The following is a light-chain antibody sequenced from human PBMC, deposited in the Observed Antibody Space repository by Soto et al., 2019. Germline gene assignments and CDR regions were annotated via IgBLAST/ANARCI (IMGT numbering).Light chain of an antibody. CDR2: DVN. V-gene: IGLV2-14*03. CDR1: SSDIGAYNF. J-gene: IGLJ2*01. Sequence: QPVLTQPASVSGCPGQSITISCTGTSSDIGAYNFVSWYQQHPGKAPKLMLYDVNIRPSGVSNRFSGSKSGNTASLTISGLQAEDEADYYCTSWTTSTTMIFGGWTKLTVL. CDR3: TSWTTSTTMI.